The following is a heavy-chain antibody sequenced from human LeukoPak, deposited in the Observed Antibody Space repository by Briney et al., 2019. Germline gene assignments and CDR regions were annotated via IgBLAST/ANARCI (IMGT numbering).Heavy chain of an antibody. CDR1: GFTFSSYA. Sequence: GGSPRLSCAASGFTFSSYAMHWVRQAPDKGMEWVAVISYDGSNKYYADSVKGRFTISRDNSKNTLYLQMNSLRAEDTAVYYCARDRVLYYFDYWGQGTLVTVSS. CDR3: ARDRVLYYFDY. CDR2: ISYDGSNK. D-gene: IGHD2-8*02. V-gene: IGHV3-30-3*01. J-gene: IGHJ4*02.